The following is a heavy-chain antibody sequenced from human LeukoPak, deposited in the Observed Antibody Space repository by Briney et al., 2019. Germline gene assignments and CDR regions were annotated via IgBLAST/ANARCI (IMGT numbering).Heavy chain of an antibody. Sequence: ASVMVSCKASGYTFTGYYMHWVRQAPGQGLEWMGWINPNSGGTNYAQKFQGRVTMTRDTSISTAYMELSRLRSDDTAVYYCARDLGQKEFYYGSSFGDSYMDVWGKGTTVTISS. CDR3: ARDLGQKEFYYGSSFGDSYMDV. J-gene: IGHJ6*03. CDR1: GYTFTGYY. D-gene: IGHD3-10*01. V-gene: IGHV1-2*02. CDR2: INPNSGGT.